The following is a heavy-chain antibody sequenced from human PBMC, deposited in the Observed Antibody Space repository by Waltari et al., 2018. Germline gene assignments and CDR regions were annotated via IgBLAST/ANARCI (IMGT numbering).Heavy chain of an antibody. V-gene: IGHV1-8*03. CDR3: ARDGRVGATSAPSRFDY. D-gene: IGHD1-26*01. CDR2: MNPNSGNT. J-gene: IGHJ4*02. Sequence: QVQLVQSGAEVKKPGASVKVSCKASGYTFTSYDINWVRQATGQGLEWRGWMNPNSGNTGYAQKFQGRVTITRNTSISTAYMELSSLRSEDTAVYYCARDGRVGATSAPSRFDYWGQGTLVTVSS. CDR1: GYTFTSYD.